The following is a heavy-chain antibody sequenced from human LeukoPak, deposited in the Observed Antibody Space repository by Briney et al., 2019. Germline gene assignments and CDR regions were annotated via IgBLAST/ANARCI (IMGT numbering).Heavy chain of an antibody. D-gene: IGHD3-16*01. J-gene: IGHJ4*02. Sequence: PGGSLRLSCAASGFTFSSYGMHWVRQAPGKGLEWVAVISYDGSNKYYADSVKGRFTISRDNSKHTLYLQMNILRAEDTAVYYCAKDRGFDYWGQGTLVTVSS. CDR2: ISYDGSNK. CDR3: AKDRGFDY. V-gene: IGHV3-30*18. CDR1: GFTFSSYG.